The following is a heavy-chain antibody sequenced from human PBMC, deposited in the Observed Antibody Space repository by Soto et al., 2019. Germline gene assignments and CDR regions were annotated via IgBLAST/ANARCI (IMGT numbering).Heavy chain of an antibody. J-gene: IGHJ6*02. CDR2: ISYDGSNK. V-gene: IGHV3-30-3*01. Sequence: GGSLRLSCAASGFTFSSYAMHWVRQAPGKGLEWVAVISYDGSNKYYADSVKGRFTISRDNSKNTLYLQMNSLRAEDTAVYYCARDHLFLPYDSSGYYNYYYYGMDVWGQGTTVTVSS. CDR3: ARDHLFLPYDSSGYYNYYYYGMDV. D-gene: IGHD3-22*01. CDR1: GFTFSSYA.